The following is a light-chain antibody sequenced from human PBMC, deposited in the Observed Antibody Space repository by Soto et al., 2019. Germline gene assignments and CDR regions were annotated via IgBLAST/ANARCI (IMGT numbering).Light chain of an antibody. V-gene: IGKV3-20*01. Sequence: EIVLTQFPGTLSLSPGESATLSCWASESISSSYLALYQQRPGQPPRLLIYGASSRAPGIPDRFSGSGSGTDFTLSITSLEPEDFAMYYCQQYSASPRTFGQGTKLEIK. J-gene: IGKJ2*01. CDR2: GAS. CDR1: ESISSSY. CDR3: QQYSASPRT.